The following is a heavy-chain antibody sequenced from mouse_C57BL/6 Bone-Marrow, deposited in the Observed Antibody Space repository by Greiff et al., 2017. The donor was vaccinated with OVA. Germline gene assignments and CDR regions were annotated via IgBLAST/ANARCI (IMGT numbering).Heavy chain of an antibody. J-gene: IGHJ2*01. CDR3: ARHGSSYDLDY. D-gene: IGHD1-1*01. CDR2: ISNGGGST. Sequence: EVKLVESGGGLVQPGGSLKLSCAASGFTFSDYYMYWVRQTPEKRLEWVAYISNGGGSTYYPDTVKGRFTISRDNAKNTLYLQMSRLKSEDTAMYYCARHGSSYDLDYWGQGTTLTVSS. CDR1: GFTFSDYY. V-gene: IGHV5-12*01.